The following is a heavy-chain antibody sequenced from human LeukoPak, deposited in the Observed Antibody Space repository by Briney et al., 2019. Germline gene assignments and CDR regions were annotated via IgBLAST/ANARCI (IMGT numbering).Heavy chain of an antibody. J-gene: IGHJ4*02. Sequence: GGSLRLSCAASGFTFSSYAMSWVRQAPGKGLEWVSSISSSSSYIYYADSVKGRFTISRDNAKNSLYLQMNSLRAEDTAVYYCARDFEQWPRGWGQGTLVTVSS. CDR1: GFTFSSYA. CDR3: ARDFEQWPRG. D-gene: IGHD6-19*01. CDR2: ISSSSSYI. V-gene: IGHV3-21*01.